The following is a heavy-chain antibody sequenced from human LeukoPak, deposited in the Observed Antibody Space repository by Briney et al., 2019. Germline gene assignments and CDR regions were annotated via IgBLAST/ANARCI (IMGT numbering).Heavy chain of an antibody. D-gene: IGHD3-22*01. J-gene: IGHJ5*02. CDR3: ARDLEGYYYDYNWFDP. Sequence: PGGSLRLSCAASGFTFSSYWMSWVRQAPGKGLEWVANIKQDGSEKYYVDSVKGRFTISRDNAKNSLYLQMNSLRAEDTAVYYCARDLEGYYYDYNWFDPWGQGTLVTVSS. CDR1: GFTFSSYW. CDR2: IKQDGSEK. V-gene: IGHV3-7*03.